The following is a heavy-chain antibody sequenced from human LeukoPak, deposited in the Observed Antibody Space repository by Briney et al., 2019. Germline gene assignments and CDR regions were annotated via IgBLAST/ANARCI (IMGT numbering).Heavy chain of an antibody. J-gene: IGHJ4*02. CDR2: ISSSSNTI. Sequence: GGSLRLSCAASGFTFSSYSMNWVRQAPGKGLEWVSYISSSSNTIYYADSVKGRFTISRDNAKNTLYLQMNSLRAEDTAVYFCAKESTIRVAASLDYWGQGTLVTVSS. V-gene: IGHV3-48*04. CDR3: AKESTIRVAASLDY. CDR1: GFTFSSYS. D-gene: IGHD6-19*01.